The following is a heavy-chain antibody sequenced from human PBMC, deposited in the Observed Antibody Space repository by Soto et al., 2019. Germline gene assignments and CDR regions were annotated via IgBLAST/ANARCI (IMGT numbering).Heavy chain of an antibody. CDR3: ARGLLSKYRCDY. D-gene: IGHD1-26*01. CDR2: VKMDGSVT. CDR1: GFTFDSHW. Sequence: EVQLVDSGGGLVQPGGSLSRSFAASGFTFDSHWMHWVRQAPGQGPVWVSRVKMDGSVTNYADAVKGRFTICGDNSKNPVYLQMNILSAEDTAVYYCARGLLSKYRCDYWGQGTLVNV. V-gene: IGHV3-74*01. J-gene: IGHJ4*02.